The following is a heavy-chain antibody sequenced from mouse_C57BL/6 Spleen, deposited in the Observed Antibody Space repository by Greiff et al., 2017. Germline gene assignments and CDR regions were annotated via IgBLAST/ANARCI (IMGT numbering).Heavy chain of an antibody. CDR1: GYSITSGYY. CDR3: AREGGTEWYFDV. D-gene: IGHD3-3*01. CDR2: ISYDGSN. J-gene: IGHJ1*03. Sequence: EVKLMESGPGLVKPSQSLSLTCSVTGYSITSGYYWNWIRQFPGNKLEWMGYISYDGSNNYNPSLKNRISITRDTSKNQFFLKLNSVTTEDTATYYCAREGGTEWYFDVWGTGTTVTVSS. V-gene: IGHV3-6*01.